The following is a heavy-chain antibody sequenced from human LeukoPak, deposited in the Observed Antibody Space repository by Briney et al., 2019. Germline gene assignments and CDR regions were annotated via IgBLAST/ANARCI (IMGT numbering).Heavy chain of an antibody. CDR1: GGSFSGYY. CDR2: INHSGST. CDR3: ARGLVFGVVLYYYYGMDV. D-gene: IGHD3-3*01. V-gene: IGHV4-34*01. Sequence: SETLSLTCAVYGGSFSGYYWSWIRQPPGKGLEWIGEINHSGSTNYNPSLKSRVTISVDTSKNQFSLKLSSVTAADTAVHYCARGLVFGVVLYYYYGMDVWGQGTTVTVSS. J-gene: IGHJ6*02.